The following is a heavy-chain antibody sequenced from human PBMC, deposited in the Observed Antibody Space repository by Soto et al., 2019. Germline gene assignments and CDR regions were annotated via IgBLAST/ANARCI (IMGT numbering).Heavy chain of an antibody. Sequence: QVQLVQSGGEVKKPGASVKVSCKASGYTFNSYGISWVRLAPGQGLEWMGWIRVKNGNTNYAQNFQGRFTMTTDTSTSTAYMELRSLRSEDTAVYYCARGPTVGDIWGQGTMVTVSS. CDR3: ARGPTVGDI. V-gene: IGHV1-18*01. J-gene: IGHJ3*02. D-gene: IGHD2-21*02. CDR1: GYTFNSYG. CDR2: IRVKNGNT.